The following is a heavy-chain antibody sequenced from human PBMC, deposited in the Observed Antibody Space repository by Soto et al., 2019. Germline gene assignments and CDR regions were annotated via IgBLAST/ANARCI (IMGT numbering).Heavy chain of an antibody. CDR2: ISAYNGNT. Sequence: QVQLVQSGAEVKKPGASVKVSCKASGYTFTSYGISWVRQAPGQGLEWMGWISAYNGNTNYAQKLQGRVTMTTDTSTSTAYMELRGLRSDDTAVYYCARDLGLYYDSSGYYGENDAFDIWGQGTMVTVSS. CDR1: GYTFTSYG. V-gene: IGHV1-18*04. D-gene: IGHD3-22*01. J-gene: IGHJ3*02. CDR3: ARDLGLYYDSSGYYGENDAFDI.